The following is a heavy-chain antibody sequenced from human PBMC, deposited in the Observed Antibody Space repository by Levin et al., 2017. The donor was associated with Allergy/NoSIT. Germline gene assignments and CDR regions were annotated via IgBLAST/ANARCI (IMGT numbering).Heavy chain of an antibody. J-gene: IGHJ6*02. CDR3: AKEEWLLSYYYYGMDV. D-gene: IGHD3-3*01. V-gene: IGHV3-23*01. CDR1: GFTFSSYA. Sequence: SCAASGFTFSSYAMSWVRQAPGKGLEWVSAISGSGGSTYYADSVKGRFTISRDNSKNTLYLQMNSLRAEDTAVYYCAKEEWLLSYYYYGMDVWGQGTTVTVSS. CDR2: ISGSGGST.